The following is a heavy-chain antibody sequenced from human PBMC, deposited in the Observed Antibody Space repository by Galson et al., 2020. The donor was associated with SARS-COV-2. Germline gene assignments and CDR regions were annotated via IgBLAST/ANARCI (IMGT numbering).Heavy chain of an antibody. CDR3: ARRGGYCSSTTCYDY. Sequence: GGSLRLSCEGSGSSFTDYWIGWVRQMPGKALEWMGSIRPGDSDRRYSPSFQGQVTISADKSIGTAYLQWSSLKASDTAMYYCARRGGYCSSTTCYDYWGPGTRVTVSS. J-gene: IGHJ4*02. V-gene: IGHV5-51*01. D-gene: IGHD2-2*01. CDR1: GSSFTDYW. CDR2: IRPGDSDR.